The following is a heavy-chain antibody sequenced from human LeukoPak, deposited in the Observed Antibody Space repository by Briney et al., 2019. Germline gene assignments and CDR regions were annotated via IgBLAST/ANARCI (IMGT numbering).Heavy chain of an antibody. CDR1: GGTFNTSP. Sequence: SVKVSCKASGGTFNTSPIHWVRQAPGQGLEWMGGITAKFNIIKYAQKFQGRVTITADKSTSTAYMELSSLRSEDTAVYYCARSSADFWSRYRYWGQGTLVTVSS. CDR2: ITAKFNII. D-gene: IGHD2-15*01. CDR3: ARSSADFWSRYRY. V-gene: IGHV1-69*17. J-gene: IGHJ4*02.